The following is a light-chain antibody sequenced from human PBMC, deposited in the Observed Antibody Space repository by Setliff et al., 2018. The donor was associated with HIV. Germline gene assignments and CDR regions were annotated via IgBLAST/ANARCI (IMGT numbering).Light chain of an antibody. CDR1: NIGSKS. CDR2: DDN. V-gene: IGLV3-21*03. J-gene: IGLJ1*01. Sequence: SYELTQPPSVSVAPGKTARITCGGNNIGSKSVHWYQQKPGQAPVLVVYDDNDRPSGIPERFSGSNSGNTATLTISRVEAGDEADYYCQVLDSSSDHYVFGTGTKVTVL. CDR3: QVLDSSSDHYV.